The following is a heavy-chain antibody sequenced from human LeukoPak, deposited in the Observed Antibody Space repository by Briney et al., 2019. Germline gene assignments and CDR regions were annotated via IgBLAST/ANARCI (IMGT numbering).Heavy chain of an antibody. Sequence: GGSLRLSCAASGFTFSNYWMTWVRQTPGKGLQWVANIKLDGSEKYYVDSVKGRFTISRDNAKNSLYLQMNSLRVEDTAVYYCARKNGMDVWGQGTTVTVSS. V-gene: IGHV3-7*01. CDR2: IKLDGSEK. CDR3: ARKNGMDV. J-gene: IGHJ6*02. CDR1: GFTFSNYW.